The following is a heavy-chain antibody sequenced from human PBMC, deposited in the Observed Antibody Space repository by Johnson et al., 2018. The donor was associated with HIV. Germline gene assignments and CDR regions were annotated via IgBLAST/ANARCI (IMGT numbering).Heavy chain of an antibody. CDR2: IRYDGCDK. CDR1: GFTFSSYG. CDR3: ARGAGYFDWLSADEGFAFDI. V-gene: IGHV3-30*02. J-gene: IGHJ3*02. D-gene: IGHD3-9*01. Sequence: QVQLVESGGGVVQPGGSLRLSCAGSGFTFSSYGMHWVRQAPGKGLEWVSFIRYDGCDKHYAHSVKGIFTISRDNSKNTLYLQMGSLRTEDMAVYYCARGAGYFDWLSADEGFAFDIWGQGTMVTVSS.